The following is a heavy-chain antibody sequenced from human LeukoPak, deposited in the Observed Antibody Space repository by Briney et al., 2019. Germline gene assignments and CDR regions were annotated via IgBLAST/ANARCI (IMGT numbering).Heavy chain of an antibody. CDR1: GFTFSSYW. D-gene: IGHD6-19*01. CDR3: ASPTLGYSSGWCLDL. J-gene: IGHJ2*01. CDR2: INSDGSST. V-gene: IGHV3-74*01. Sequence: GGSLRPSCAASGFTFSSYWMHWVRQAPGKGLVWVSRINSDGSSTSYADSVKGRFTISRVNAKNTLYLQMNSLRAEDTAVYYCASPTLGYSSGWCLDLWGRGTLVTVPS.